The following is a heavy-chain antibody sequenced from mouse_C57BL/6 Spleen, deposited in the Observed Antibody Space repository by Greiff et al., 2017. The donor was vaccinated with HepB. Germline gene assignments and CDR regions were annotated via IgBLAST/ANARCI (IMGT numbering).Heavy chain of an antibody. CDR2: ISSGSSTI. CDR1: GFTFSDYG. V-gene: IGHV5-17*01. J-gene: IGHJ2*01. CDR3: ARGGYLDY. Sequence: DVKLVESGRGLVKPGGSLKLSCAASGFTFSDYGMHWVRQAPEKGLEWVAYISSGSSTIYYADTVKGRFTISRDNAKNTLFLQMTSLRSEDTAMYYCARGGYLDYWGQGTTLTVSS.